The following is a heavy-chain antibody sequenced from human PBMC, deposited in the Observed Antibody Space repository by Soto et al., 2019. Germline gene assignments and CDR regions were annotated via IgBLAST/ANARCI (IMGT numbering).Heavy chain of an antibody. CDR1: GFTFTSSA. D-gene: IGHD6-6*01. J-gene: IGHJ5*02. V-gene: IGHV1-58*01. Sequence: SVKVSCKASGFTFTSSAVQWVRQARGQRLEWIGWIVVGSGNTNYAQKFQERVTITRDMSTSTAYMELGSLRSEDTAVYYCAADLYSSFNWFDPWGQGTLVTVSS. CDR3: AADLYSSFNWFDP. CDR2: IVVGSGNT.